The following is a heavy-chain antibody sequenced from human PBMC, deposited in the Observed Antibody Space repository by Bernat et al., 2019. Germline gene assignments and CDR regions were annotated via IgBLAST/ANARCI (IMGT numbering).Heavy chain of an antibody. CDR3: ARDPFRYNILTGSYSDDAFDI. D-gene: IGHD3-9*01. J-gene: IGHJ3*02. V-gene: IGHV1-18*01. CDR1: GYTFNTSN. CDR2: ISTYNGNT. Sequence: QVQLVQSGAEVKKPGASVKVSCKASGYTFNTSNISWVRQAPGQGLEWMGWISTYNGNTYYAQNLQGRVTMTTDTSTSTAYMELRSLRSDDTAVYYCARDPFRYNILTGSYSDDAFDIWGQGTMVTVSS.